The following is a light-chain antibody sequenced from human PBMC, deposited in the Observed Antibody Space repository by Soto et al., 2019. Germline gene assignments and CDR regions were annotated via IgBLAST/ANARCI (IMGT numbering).Light chain of an antibody. CDR2: EVT. J-gene: IGLJ1*01. Sequence: QSALAQPASVSGSPGQSITISCTGTSRDIGGYNYVSWYQQYPGTAPKLMIYEVTDRPSGVPNRFSGSKSGNTASLTISGLQADDEAEYYCSSYTSSRTLVFGTGTKVTVL. CDR1: SRDIGGYNY. CDR3: SSYTSSRTLV. V-gene: IGLV2-14*01.